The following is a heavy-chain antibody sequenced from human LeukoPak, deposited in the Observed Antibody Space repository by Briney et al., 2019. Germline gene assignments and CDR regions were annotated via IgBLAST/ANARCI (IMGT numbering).Heavy chain of an antibody. CDR3: ARGCDTNCFFNDY. Sequence: GGSLRLSCAASGFTFSSYSINWVRQAPGKGLEWVSYISSSSGSIYYADSVEGRFSISRDNAKSSVSLHMNSLRDEDTAVYYCARGCDTNCFFNDYWGQGTLVTVSS. V-gene: IGHV3-48*02. CDR1: GFTFSSYS. D-gene: IGHD2-8*01. CDR2: ISSSSGSI. J-gene: IGHJ4*02.